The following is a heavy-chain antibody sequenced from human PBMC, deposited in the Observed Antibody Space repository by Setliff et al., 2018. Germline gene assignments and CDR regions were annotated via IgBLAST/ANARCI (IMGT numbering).Heavy chain of an antibody. D-gene: IGHD6-13*01. V-gene: IGHV4-34*01. CDR3: ARGRITASLYFFDY. CDR2: INHSGST. Sequence: SETLSLTCAVYGGSFSGYYWSWIRQPPGKGLEWIGEINHSGSTNYNPSLKSRVTISVDTSKNQCSLKLSSVTAADTAVYYCARGRITASLYFFDYWGQGTLVTVSS. CDR1: GGSFSGYY. J-gene: IGHJ4*02.